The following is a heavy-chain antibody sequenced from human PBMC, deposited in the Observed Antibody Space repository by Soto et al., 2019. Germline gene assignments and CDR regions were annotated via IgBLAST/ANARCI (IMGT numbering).Heavy chain of an antibody. CDR3: ARGIRLRDNRGYYYYMDV. Sequence: GASVKVSCKASGYTFTSYDINWVRQATGQGLEWMGWMNPNSGITGYAQKFQGRVTMTRNTSISTAYMELSSLRSEDTAVYYCARGIRLRDNRGYYYYMDVWGKGTTVTVSS. CDR2: MNPNSGIT. D-gene: IGHD4-17*01. CDR1: GYTFTSYD. V-gene: IGHV1-8*01. J-gene: IGHJ6*03.